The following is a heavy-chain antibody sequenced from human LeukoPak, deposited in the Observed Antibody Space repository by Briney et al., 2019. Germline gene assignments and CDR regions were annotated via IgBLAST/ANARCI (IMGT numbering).Heavy chain of an antibody. J-gene: IGHJ4*02. CDR1: GGSISSYY. D-gene: IGHD3-3*01. CDR3: AREITLYFWSGYLDY. Sequence: SETLSLTCTVSGGSISSYYWSWVRQPAGKGLEWLGRIYTSGSTNYNPSLKSRVTMSVDTSKNQFSLKLSSVTAADTAMYYCAREITLYFWSGYLDYWGQGTLVTVSS. V-gene: IGHV4-4*07. CDR2: IYTSGST.